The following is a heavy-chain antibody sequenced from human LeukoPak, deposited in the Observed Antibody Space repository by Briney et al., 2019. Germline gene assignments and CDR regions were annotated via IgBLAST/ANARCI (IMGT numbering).Heavy chain of an antibody. V-gene: IGHV4-59*02. Sequence: PSETLSLTCTVSGGSVTDYYWCWIRQSPGKGLEWIGYIYYTGTSYNPSLKSRVTISADTSKNQFSLKLISVTAADTAVYYCASRKLGNDYWGQGTLVTVSS. J-gene: IGHJ4*02. CDR1: GGSVTDYY. CDR2: IYYTGT. D-gene: IGHD7-27*01. CDR3: ASRKLGNDY.